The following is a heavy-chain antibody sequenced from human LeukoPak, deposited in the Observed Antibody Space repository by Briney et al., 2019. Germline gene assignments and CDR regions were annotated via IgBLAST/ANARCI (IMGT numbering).Heavy chain of an antibody. Sequence: GGSLRLSCAASGFTFSSYAMSWVRHAPGGGLEWVSANSDSGGTTYYADSVKGRFTISRDNSKNTLYLQMNSLRGEDTAVYYCAKLTRGYCSSTACPNWFDPWGQGTLVTVSS. D-gene: IGHD2-2*01. CDR1: GFTFSSYA. CDR2: NSDSGGTT. V-gene: IGHV3-23*01. CDR3: AKLTRGYCSSTACPNWFDP. J-gene: IGHJ5*02.